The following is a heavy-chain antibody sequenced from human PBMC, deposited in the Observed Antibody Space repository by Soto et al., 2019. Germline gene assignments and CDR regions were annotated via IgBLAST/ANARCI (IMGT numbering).Heavy chain of an antibody. D-gene: IGHD6-6*01. Sequence: ASVKVSCKASGGTFNNYAISWVRQAPGQGLEWMGGIIPIFGLGNYAQKFQDRVTITADDSRTTAYMEMSSLRSDDTAIYYCARGSSSSSSYYYYALDVWGQGTTVTVSS. CDR3: ARGSSSSSSYYYYALDV. CDR2: IIPIFGLG. V-gene: IGHV1-69*13. J-gene: IGHJ6*02. CDR1: GGTFNNYA.